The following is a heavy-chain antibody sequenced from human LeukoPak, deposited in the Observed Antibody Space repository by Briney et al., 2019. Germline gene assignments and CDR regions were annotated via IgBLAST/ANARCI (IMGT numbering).Heavy chain of an antibody. V-gene: IGHV4-30-4*08. CDR1: GGSISSSSYY. J-gene: IGHJ4*02. D-gene: IGHD2-2*01. CDR2: IYYSGST. Sequence: PSETLSLTCTVSGGSISSSSYYWGWIRQPPGKGLEWIGYIYYSGSTYYNPSLKSRVTISVDTSKNQLSLKLSSVTAADTAVYYCARENSQGPAAITFDYWGQGTLVTVSS. CDR3: ARENSQGPAAITFDY.